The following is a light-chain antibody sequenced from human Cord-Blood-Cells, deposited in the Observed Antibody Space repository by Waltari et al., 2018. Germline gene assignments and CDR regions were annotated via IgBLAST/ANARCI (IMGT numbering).Light chain of an antibody. CDR2: VAS. Sequence: IGVTQTPPSLLVSPGERATLSCRASQSVSSNLAWYQQKPGQSPRLLIYVASTRATGIPARFSGSGSGTEFTLTISSLQSEDFAVYYCQQYNNSPPTTFGQGTKLEIK. V-gene: IGKV3-15*01. CDR3: QQYNNSPPTT. J-gene: IGKJ2*01. CDR1: QSVSSN.